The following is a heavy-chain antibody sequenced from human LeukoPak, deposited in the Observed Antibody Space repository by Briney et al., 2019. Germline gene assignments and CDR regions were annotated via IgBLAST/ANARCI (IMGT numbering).Heavy chain of an antibody. D-gene: IGHD3-9*01. CDR1: GFTFSDYY. Sequence: PGGSLRLSCAASGFTFSDYYMSWIRQAPGKGLEWVSYISSSGSTIYYADSVKGRFTISRDNAKNSLYLQTNSLRAEDTAVYYCARGLRYFDWPLNWFDPWGQGTLVTVSS. CDR2: ISSSGSTI. V-gene: IGHV3-11*01. J-gene: IGHJ5*02. CDR3: ARGLRYFDWPLNWFDP.